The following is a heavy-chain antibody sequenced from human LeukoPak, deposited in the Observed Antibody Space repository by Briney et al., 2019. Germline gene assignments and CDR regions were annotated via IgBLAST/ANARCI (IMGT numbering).Heavy chain of an antibody. CDR2: ISAYNGNT. CDR1: GYTFTSYG. CDR3: ARATSDSFSGWFDP. Sequence: ASVKVSCKASGYTFTSYGISWARRAPGQGLEWMGWISAYNGNTNYAQKLQGRVTMTTDTSTSTAYMEPSSLRSEDTAVYYCARATSDSFSGWFDPWGQGTLVTVSS. V-gene: IGHV1-18*01. J-gene: IGHJ5*02. D-gene: IGHD6-25*01.